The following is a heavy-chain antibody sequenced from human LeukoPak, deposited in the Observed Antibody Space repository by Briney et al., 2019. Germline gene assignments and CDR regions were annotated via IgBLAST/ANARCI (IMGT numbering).Heavy chain of an antibody. CDR2: IYWDDDT. V-gene: IGHV2-5*02. Sequence: SGPTLVKPTETLTLTCTLSGFSLTTSRVGVGWMRQSPGKALQWLTLIYWDDDTRYRPSLRGRLAVTKDASKNQVLLTMTNVDPADAGTYYCAHRPGMGAHRFDVWGQGILVTVSS. CDR3: AHRPGMGAHRFDV. J-gene: IGHJ4*02. D-gene: IGHD1-26*01. CDR1: GFSLTTSRVG.